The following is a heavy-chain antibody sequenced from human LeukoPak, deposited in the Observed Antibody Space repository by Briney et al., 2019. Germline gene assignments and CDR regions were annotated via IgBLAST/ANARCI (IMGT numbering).Heavy chain of an antibody. CDR2: IYYSGST. V-gene: IGHV4-30-4*01. CDR1: GGSISSGDYY. D-gene: IGHD3-22*01. J-gene: IGHJ4*02. Sequence: SETLSLTCTVSGGSISSGDYYWSWIRQPPGKGLEWIGYIYYSGSTYYNPSLKSRVTITVDTSKNQFSLKLSSVTAADTAVYYCARGNYYDSSGFDYWGQGTLVTVSS. CDR3: ARGNYYDSSGFDY.